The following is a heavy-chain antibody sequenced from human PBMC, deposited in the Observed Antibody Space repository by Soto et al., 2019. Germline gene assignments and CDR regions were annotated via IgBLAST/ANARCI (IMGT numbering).Heavy chain of an antibody. Sequence: KPAETLSLTCAVSGYSISSGYYWGWLRQPAGKGLEWIGSIYHSGSTYYNPSLKSRVTISVDTSKNQFSLKLSSVTAADTAVYYCARELRYFDWSPGYWGQGTLVTVSS. CDR2: IYHSGST. V-gene: IGHV4-38-2*02. CDR3: ARELRYFDWSPGY. CDR1: GYSISSGYY. D-gene: IGHD3-9*01. J-gene: IGHJ4*02.